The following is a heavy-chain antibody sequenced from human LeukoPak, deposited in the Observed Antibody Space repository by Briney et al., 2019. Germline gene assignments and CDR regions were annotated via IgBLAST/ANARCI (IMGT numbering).Heavy chain of an antibody. D-gene: IGHD3-10*01. CDR3: ASSIWPYYYGSGSYYPPDY. Sequence: GRSLRLSCAASGFTFSSYAMHWVRQAPGKGLEWVAVISYDGSNKYYADSVKGRFTISRDNSKNTLYLQMNSLRAEDTAVYYCASSIWPYYYGSGSYYPPDYWGQGTLVTVSS. CDR1: GFTFSSYA. J-gene: IGHJ4*02. V-gene: IGHV3-30-3*01. CDR2: ISYDGSNK.